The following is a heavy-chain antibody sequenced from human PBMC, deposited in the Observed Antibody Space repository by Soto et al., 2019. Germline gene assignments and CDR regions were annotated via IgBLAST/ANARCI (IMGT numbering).Heavy chain of an antibody. Sequence: QAQLVQCGAEVRNAGASVKVSCKASGYTFTTYDINWVREATGQGLAWLGWMDANSGSKGYAQNFQVRITMTRNISRKTAHRELRSVQTEETAVYYCGRERNYAFCRKGLDVCGQGTTVTVAS. CDR3: GRERNYAFCRKGLDV. CDR2: MDANSGSK. CDR1: GYTFTTYD. J-gene: IGHJ6*02. D-gene: IGHD3-3*01. V-gene: IGHV1-8*01.